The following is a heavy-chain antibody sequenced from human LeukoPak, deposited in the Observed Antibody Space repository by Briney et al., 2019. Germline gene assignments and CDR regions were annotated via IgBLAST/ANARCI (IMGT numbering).Heavy chain of an antibody. D-gene: IGHD4-23*01. CDR2: INHSGST. J-gene: IGHJ4*02. CDR1: GGSFSGYY. V-gene: IGHV4-34*01. Sequence: SETLSLTCAVYGGSFSGYYWSWNRQPPGKGLEWIGEINHSGSTNYNPSLKSRVTISVDTSKNQFSLKLSSVTAADTAVYYCARGGNEGYFDYWGQGTLVTVSS. CDR3: ARGGNEGYFDY.